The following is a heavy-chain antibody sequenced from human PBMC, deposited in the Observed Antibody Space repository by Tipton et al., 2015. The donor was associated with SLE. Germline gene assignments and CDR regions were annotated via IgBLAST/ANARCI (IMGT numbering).Heavy chain of an antibody. CDR3: ARDQGTGGAFDI. Sequence: TLSLTCTVSGGSISSGGYYWSWTRQPPGKGLEWIGSIYYSGSTYYNPSLKSRVTISVDTSKNQFSLKLSSVTAADTAVYYCARDQGTGGAFDIWGQGTMVTVSP. V-gene: IGHV4-39*07. D-gene: IGHD7-27*01. J-gene: IGHJ3*02. CDR1: GGSISSGGYY. CDR2: IYYSGST.